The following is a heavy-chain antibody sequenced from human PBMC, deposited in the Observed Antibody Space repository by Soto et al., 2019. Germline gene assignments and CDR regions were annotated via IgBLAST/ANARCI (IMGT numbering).Heavy chain of an antibody. D-gene: IGHD1-26*01. CDR3: AKDQGGSYWPGGY. CDR1: GFTFSSYG. Sequence: QVQLVESGGGVVQPGRSLRLSCAASGFTFSSYGMHWVRQAPGKGLEWVAVISYDGSNKYYADSVKGRFTISRDNSKNTLYRQMNSLRAEDTAVYYCAKDQGGSYWPGGYWGQGTLVTVSS. V-gene: IGHV3-30*18. J-gene: IGHJ4*02. CDR2: ISYDGSNK.